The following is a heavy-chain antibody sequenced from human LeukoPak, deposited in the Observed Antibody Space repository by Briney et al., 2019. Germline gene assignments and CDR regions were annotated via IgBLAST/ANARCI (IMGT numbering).Heavy chain of an antibody. V-gene: IGHV4-59*08. J-gene: IGHJ3*01. CDR3: ARQGSGGRSFDV. D-gene: IGHD1-26*01. CDR2: IYNSGNT. CDR1: GGSITTYY. Sequence: SETLSLTCTVSGGSITTYYWTWIRQPPGKGLEWIGCIYNSGNTNYNPSLESRVTISIDTSRNQVSLRLSSVTAADTAAYYCARQGSGGRSFDVWGQGTMVTVSS.